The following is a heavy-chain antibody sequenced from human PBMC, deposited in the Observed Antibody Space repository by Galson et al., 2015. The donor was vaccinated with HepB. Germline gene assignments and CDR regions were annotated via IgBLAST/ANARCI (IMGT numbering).Heavy chain of an antibody. CDR3: ARGRIAAAGTRAFDI. CDR1: GGTFSSYT. V-gene: IGHV1-69*02. Sequence: SVKVSCKASGGTFSSYTISWVRQAPGQGLEWMGRIIPILGIANYAQKFQGRVTITADKSTSTAYMELSSLRSEDTAVYYCARGRIAAAGTRAFDIWGQGTMVTVSS. J-gene: IGHJ3*02. D-gene: IGHD6-13*01. CDR2: IIPILGIA.